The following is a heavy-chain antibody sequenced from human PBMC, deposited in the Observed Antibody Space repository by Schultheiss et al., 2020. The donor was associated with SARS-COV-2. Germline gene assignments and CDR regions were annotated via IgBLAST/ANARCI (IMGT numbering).Heavy chain of an antibody. CDR1: GGSISSYY. Sequence: SETLSLTCTVSGGSISSYYWSWIRQPPGKGLEWIGYIYYSGSTNYNPSLMSRVTISVDTSKNQFSLNLSSVTAADTAVYYCARGSGNYDFWSGYSTYYYYYSMYVWGKGTTVTVSS. CDR2: IYYSGST. CDR3: ARGSGNYDFWSGYSTYYYYYSMYV. J-gene: IGHJ6*03. D-gene: IGHD3-3*01. V-gene: IGHV4-59*01.